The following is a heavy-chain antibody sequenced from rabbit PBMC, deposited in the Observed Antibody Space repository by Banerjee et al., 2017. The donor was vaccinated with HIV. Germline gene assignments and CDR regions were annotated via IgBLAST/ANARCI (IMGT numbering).Heavy chain of an antibody. CDR2: IYAGKGST. J-gene: IGHJ4*01. CDR1: GFSFSSSYY. Sequence: QSLEESGGDLVKPGASLTLTCTASGFSFSSSYYMCWVRQAPGKGLEWIGIIYAGKGSTDYASWVNGRFTISSDNAQNTVDLQMNSLTAADTATYFCARGYYTYGYAGYAYAHYFNLWGPGTLVTVS. D-gene: IGHD6-1*01. CDR3: ARGYYTYGYAGYAYAHYFNL. V-gene: IGHV1S40*01.